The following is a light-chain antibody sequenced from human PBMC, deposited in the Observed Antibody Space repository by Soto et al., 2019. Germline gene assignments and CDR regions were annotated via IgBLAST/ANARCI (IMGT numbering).Light chain of an antibody. J-gene: IGLJ2*01. CDR2: SNN. CDR3: AALDDSMNGL. CDR1: SSNIGSNT. Sequence: QSVLTQPPSASGTPGQRVTISCSGSSSNIGSNTVNWYQQLPGTAPKLLIYSNNQRPSGVPDRFSGSKSGTSASLAISGLQSEDEADYYCAALDDSMNGLFGGGTKLTVL. V-gene: IGLV1-44*01.